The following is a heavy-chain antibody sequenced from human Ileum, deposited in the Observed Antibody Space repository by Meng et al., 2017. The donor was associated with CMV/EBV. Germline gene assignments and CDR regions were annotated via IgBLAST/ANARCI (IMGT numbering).Heavy chain of an antibody. CDR1: NGSVSSADSY. CDR2: IHHSGNT. CDR3: ARGTLWWFTDY. J-gene: IGHJ4*02. Sequence: LSCSVSNGSVSSADSYWTWIRQPPGKGLEYIGYIHHSGNTHYNPSLRGRVSISVETSENQFSLKLNSVSAADTAVYYCARGTLWWFTDYWGQGTLVTVSS. D-gene: IGHD2-8*02. V-gene: IGHV4-30-4*08.